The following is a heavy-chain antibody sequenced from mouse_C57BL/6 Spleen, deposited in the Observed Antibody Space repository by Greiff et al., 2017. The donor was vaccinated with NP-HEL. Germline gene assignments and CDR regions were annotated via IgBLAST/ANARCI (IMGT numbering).Heavy chain of an antibody. J-gene: IGHJ1*03. D-gene: IGHD4-1*01. CDR3: ARSWDWYFDV. Sequence: PGQGLEWIGMIHPNSGSTNYNEKFKSKATLTVDKSSSTAYMQLSSLTSEDSAVYYCARSWDWYFDVWGTGTTVTVSS. CDR2: IHPNSGST. V-gene: IGHV1-64*01.